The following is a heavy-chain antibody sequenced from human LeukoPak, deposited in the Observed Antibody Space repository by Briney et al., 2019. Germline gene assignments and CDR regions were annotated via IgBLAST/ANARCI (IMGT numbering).Heavy chain of an antibody. CDR3: ARAKDRGYYYYMDV. CDR1: GFTFTSYS. J-gene: IGHJ6*03. CDR2: INSRSSYI. Sequence: GGSLRLSCAASGFTFTSYSINWVRQAPGKGLEWVSSINSRSSYIYYADSVKGRFTISRDNAKNSLYLQMNSLRAEDTAVYYCARAKDRGYYYYMDVWGKGTTVTVSS. D-gene: IGHD1-14*01. V-gene: IGHV3-21*01.